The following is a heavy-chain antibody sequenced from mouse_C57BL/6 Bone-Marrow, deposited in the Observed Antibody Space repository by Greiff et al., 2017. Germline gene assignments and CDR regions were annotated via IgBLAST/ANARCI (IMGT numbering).Heavy chain of an antibody. CDR3: ARQYGSSYVGYFDV. J-gene: IGHJ1*03. CDR2: ISSGGSYT. V-gene: IGHV5-6*02. CDR1: GFTFSSYG. D-gene: IGHD1-1*01. Sequence: DVMLVESGGDLVKPGGSLKLSCAASGFTFSSYGMSWVRQTPDKRLEWVATISSGGSYTYYPDSVKGRFTISRDNAKNTLYLQMSSLKSEDTAMXYCARQYGSSYVGYFDVWGTGTTVTVSS.